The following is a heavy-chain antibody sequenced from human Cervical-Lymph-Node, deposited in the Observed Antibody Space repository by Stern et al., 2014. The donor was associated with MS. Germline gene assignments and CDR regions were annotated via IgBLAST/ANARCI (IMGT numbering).Heavy chain of an antibody. V-gene: IGHV3-15*01. CDR2: IKSNSVCGTT. J-gene: IGHJ4*02. D-gene: IGHD6-19*01. Sequence: VQLVESGGGLVRPGGSLRLSCEASGFTFSNVWMSWVRQAPGKGLEWVGRIKSNSVCGTTEYAPPVRDRFTISRDDSKNMLYLQLDSLKTEDTAMYFCATDQLFYTNAWYYFDNWGQGALVTVSS. CDR1: GFTFSNVW. CDR3: ATDQLFYTNAWYYFDN.